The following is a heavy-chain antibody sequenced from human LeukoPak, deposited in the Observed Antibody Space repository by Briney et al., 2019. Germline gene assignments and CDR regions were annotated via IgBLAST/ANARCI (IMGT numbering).Heavy chain of an antibody. D-gene: IGHD5-24*01. V-gene: IGHV3-9*01. CDR3: AKETSGWLQSLGWFDP. CDR1: GFTFDDYA. J-gene: IGHJ5*02. Sequence: GGSLRLSCAASGFTFDDYAMPWVRPAPGKGLEWVSGISWNSGSIGYADSVKGRFTISRDNAKNSLYLQMNSLRAEDTALYYCAKETSGWLQSLGWFDPWGQGTLVTISS. CDR2: ISWNSGSI.